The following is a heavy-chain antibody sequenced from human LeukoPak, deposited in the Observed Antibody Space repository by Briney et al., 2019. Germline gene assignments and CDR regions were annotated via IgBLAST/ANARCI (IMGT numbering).Heavy chain of an antibody. CDR2: ISSSSSTI. Sequence: GGSLRLSCAASGFTFSSYSMNWVRQAPGKGLEWVSYISSSSSTIYYADSVKGRFTISRDNAKNSLYLQTNSLRDEDTAVYYCARDYPTAAPNFDYWGQGTLVTVSS. V-gene: IGHV3-48*02. CDR3: ARDYPTAAPNFDY. CDR1: GFTFSSYS. J-gene: IGHJ4*02.